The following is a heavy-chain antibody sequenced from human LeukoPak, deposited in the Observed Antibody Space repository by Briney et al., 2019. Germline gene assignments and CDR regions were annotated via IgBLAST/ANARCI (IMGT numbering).Heavy chain of an antibody. Sequence: SVKVSCKASGGTFSSYAISWVRQAPGQGLEWMGRIIPILGIANYAQKFQGRDTITADKSTSTAYMELSSLRSEDTAVYYCARMYYYDSSGYYYSGSPAFDIWGQGTMVTVSS. J-gene: IGHJ3*02. CDR2: IIPILGIA. V-gene: IGHV1-69*04. CDR1: GGTFSSYA. D-gene: IGHD3-22*01. CDR3: ARMYYYDSSGYYYSGSPAFDI.